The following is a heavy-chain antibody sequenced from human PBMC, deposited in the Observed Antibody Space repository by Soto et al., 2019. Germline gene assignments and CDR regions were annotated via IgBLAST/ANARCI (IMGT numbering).Heavy chain of an antibody. V-gene: IGHV1-8*01. CDR1: VLAFPIDD. Sequence: QVQLVQSGAEVKKPGASVQVSCKASVLAFPIDDIIWVRQTIGQGLEFMGWMNPSGRNTGYAQKFQGRATFTWNTPTSTAYMDLSGLRSEDTAVYYCARYRTKVPVAFDVWGQGTMVTVSS. J-gene: IGHJ3*01. CDR3: ARYRTKVPVAFDV. CDR2: MNPSGRNT. D-gene: IGHD3-16*02.